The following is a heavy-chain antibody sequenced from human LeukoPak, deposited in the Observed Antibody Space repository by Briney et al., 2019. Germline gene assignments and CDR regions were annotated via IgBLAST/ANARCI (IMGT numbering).Heavy chain of an antibody. V-gene: IGHV4-39*07. J-gene: IGHJ4*02. CDR3: ARDTWFGAGRTFDY. D-gene: IGHD3-10*01. CDR2: IYYSGTT. CDR1: GGSIGSSDSF. Sequence: SETLSLTCTVSGGSIGSSDSFWGWIRQPPGKGLEWIGSIYYSGTTYYNPSLKSRLTISVDTSKNHFSLKLTSVTAADTAVYYCARDTWFGAGRTFDYWGQGTLVTVSS.